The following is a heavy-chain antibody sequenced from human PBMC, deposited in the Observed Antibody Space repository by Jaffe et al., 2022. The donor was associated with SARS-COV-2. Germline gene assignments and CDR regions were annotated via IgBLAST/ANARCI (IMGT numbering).Heavy chain of an antibody. CDR3: ARVRYFENYMDV. Sequence: QVQLQQWGAGLLKPSETLSLTCAVYGGSFSGYYWSWIRQPPGKGLEWIGEINHSGSTNYNPSLKSRVTISVDTSKNQFSLKLSSVTAADTAVYYCARVRYFENYMDVWGKGTTVTVSS. J-gene: IGHJ6*03. CDR1: GGSFSGYY. CDR2: INHSGST. D-gene: IGHD3-9*01. V-gene: IGHV4-34*01.